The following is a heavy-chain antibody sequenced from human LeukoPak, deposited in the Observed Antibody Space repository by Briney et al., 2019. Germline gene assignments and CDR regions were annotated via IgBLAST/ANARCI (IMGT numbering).Heavy chain of an antibody. Sequence: ASVKVSCKASGGTFSSYAISWVRQAPGQGLEWMGGIIPIFGTANYAQKSQGRVTITADESTSTAYMELSSLRSEDTAVYYCAREGGSYSIDYWGQGTLVTVSS. CDR3: AREGGSYSIDY. J-gene: IGHJ4*02. CDR1: GGTFSSYA. CDR2: IIPIFGTA. V-gene: IGHV1-69*13. D-gene: IGHD1-26*01.